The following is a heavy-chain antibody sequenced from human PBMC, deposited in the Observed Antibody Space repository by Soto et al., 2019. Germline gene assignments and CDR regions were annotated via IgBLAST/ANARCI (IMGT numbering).Heavy chain of an antibody. CDR1: GGSISSSPYY. CDR2: IYYSGNT. CDR3: ARDSNYYDSSGSWASYYYYYGMDV. J-gene: IGHJ6*02. D-gene: IGHD3-22*01. V-gene: IGHV4-39*07. Sequence: PSETLSLTCTVSGGSISSSPYYWGWIRQPPGKGLEWIGSIYYSGNTYYNPSLKSRVTISVDTSKNQFSLKLSSVTAADTAVYYCARDSNYYDSSGSWASYYYYYGMDVWGQGTTVTVSS.